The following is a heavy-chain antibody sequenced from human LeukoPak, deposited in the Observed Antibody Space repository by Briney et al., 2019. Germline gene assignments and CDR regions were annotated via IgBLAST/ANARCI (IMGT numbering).Heavy chain of an antibody. V-gene: IGHV3-30*02. J-gene: IGHJ4*02. Sequence: GGSLRLSCAASGFTFSSYGMHWVRQAPGKGLEWVAFIRYDGSNKYYADSVKGRFTISRDNSKNTLYLQMNSLRAEDTAVYYCAKDLSDHGDYGPGDYWGQGTLVTVSS. CDR3: AKDLSDHGDYGPGDY. D-gene: IGHD4-17*01. CDR2: IRYDGSNK. CDR1: GFTFSSYG.